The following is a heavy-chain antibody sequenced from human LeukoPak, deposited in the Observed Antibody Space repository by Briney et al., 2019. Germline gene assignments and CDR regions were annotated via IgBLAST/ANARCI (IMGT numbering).Heavy chain of an antibody. CDR2: IYYSGST. CDR1: GGAISSGDYY. Sequence: PSETLSLTCTVSGGAISSGDYYWSWIRQPPGKGLERIGYIYYSGSTYYNPSLKSRVTISVDTSKNQFSLKLNSMTAEDTAVYYCARDRHSSYIDYWGQGTLVTVSS. J-gene: IGHJ4*02. V-gene: IGHV4-30-4*01. D-gene: IGHD1-26*01. CDR3: ARDRHSSYIDY.